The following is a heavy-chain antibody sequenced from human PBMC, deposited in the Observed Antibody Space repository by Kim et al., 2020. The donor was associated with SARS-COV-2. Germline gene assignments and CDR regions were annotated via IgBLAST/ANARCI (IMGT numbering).Heavy chain of an antibody. Sequence: SVKVSCKASGGTFSSYAISWVRQAPGQGLEWMGRIIPILGIANYAQKFQGRVTITADKSTSTAYMELSSLRSEDTAVYYCARDKRRGYSYGYYFDYWGQGTLVTVSS. D-gene: IGHD5-18*01. V-gene: IGHV1-69*04. CDR1: GGTFSSYA. J-gene: IGHJ4*02. CDR3: ARDKRRGYSYGYYFDY. CDR2: IIPILGIA.